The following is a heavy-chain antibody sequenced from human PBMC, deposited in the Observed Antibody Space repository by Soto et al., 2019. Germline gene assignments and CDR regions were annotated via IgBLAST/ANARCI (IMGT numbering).Heavy chain of an antibody. CDR1: GFTFGKYW. J-gene: IGHJ4*02. CDR2: INDYMTTI. V-gene: IGHV3-74*01. Sequence: EVQLVESGGGLVQPGGSLRLSCAASGFTFGKYWMHWVRQAPGKGLVWVSRINDYMTTINYADSVRGRFTISRDNTRNTLFVQMNSRTVEDTAVYYCTRGGLEPFDFWGQGVLVTVSS. CDR3: TRGGLEPFDF. D-gene: IGHD1-1*01.